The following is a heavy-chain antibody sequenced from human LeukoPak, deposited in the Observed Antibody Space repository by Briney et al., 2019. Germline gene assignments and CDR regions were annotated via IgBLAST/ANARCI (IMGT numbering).Heavy chain of an antibody. V-gene: IGHV3-7*01. Sequence: GGSLRLSCAASGFTLSIYWMGSVRQAPAEGLEWVASIKQDGREKNYVDSVKGRFTISKDNAKNSLYLQMNSLRAEDTAVYYCARATRGFDPWGQGTLVTVS. J-gene: IGHJ5*02. CDR1: GFTLSIYW. CDR3: ARATRGFDP. CDR2: IKQDGREK.